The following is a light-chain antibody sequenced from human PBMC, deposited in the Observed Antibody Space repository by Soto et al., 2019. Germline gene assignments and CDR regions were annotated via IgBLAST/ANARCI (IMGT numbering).Light chain of an antibody. V-gene: IGKV3-11*01. Sequence: EIVLTQSPATLSLSPGERATLSCRASQSLSSYLAWYQQKPGQAPRLLIYDASNRATGIPARFSGSGSGTDFTLTISSLEPEDFAVYYCQHRSNWPWTFGQGTKVEIK. CDR3: QHRSNWPWT. CDR2: DAS. CDR1: QSLSSY. J-gene: IGKJ1*01.